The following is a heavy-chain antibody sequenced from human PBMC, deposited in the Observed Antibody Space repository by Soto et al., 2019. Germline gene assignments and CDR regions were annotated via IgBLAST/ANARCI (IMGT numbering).Heavy chain of an antibody. D-gene: IGHD6-13*01. CDR2: ISSSGFT. CDR3: VRDCYSSSCFDL. V-gene: IGHV4-59*01. CDR1: GGSITPYY. J-gene: IGHJ4*02. Sequence: QVQLQESGPGLVKPSETLSLTCTVSGGSITPYYWSWIRQPPGKRLEWIGYISSSGFTNYNPSLNSRVTISVDTSKNQFSLKLSSVTAADTAVYYCVRDCYSSSCFDLWGQGTLVTDSS.